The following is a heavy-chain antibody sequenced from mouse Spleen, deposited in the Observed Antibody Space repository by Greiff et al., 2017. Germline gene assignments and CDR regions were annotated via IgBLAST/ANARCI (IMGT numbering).Heavy chain of an antibody. CDR2: IDPSDSET. CDR3: ARLGGNYTQWCFDV. CDR1: GYTFTSYW. V-gene: IGHV1-52*01. J-gene: IGHJ1*01. D-gene: IGHD2-1*01. Sequence: QVQLQQPGAELVRPGASVKLSCKASGYTFTSYWMHWVKQRPIQGLEWIGNIDPSDSETNYNQKFKDKATLTVDKSSSTAYMQLSSLTSEDSAVYYCARLGGNYTQWCFDVWGAGTTVTVSS.